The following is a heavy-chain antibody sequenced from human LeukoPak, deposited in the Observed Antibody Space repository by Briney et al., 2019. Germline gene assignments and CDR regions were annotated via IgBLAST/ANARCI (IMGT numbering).Heavy chain of an antibody. J-gene: IGHJ5*02. CDR2: IYYSGST. CDR3: ARGGNCSGGSCYSDRGWFDP. V-gene: IGHV4-59*01. D-gene: IGHD2-15*01. Sequence: SETLSLTCTVSGGSISSYYWSWIRQPPGKGLEWIGYIYYSGSTNYNPSLRSRVTISVDTSKNQFSLKLSSVTAADTAVYYCARGGNCSGGSCYSDRGWFDPWGQGTLVTVSS. CDR1: GGSISSYY.